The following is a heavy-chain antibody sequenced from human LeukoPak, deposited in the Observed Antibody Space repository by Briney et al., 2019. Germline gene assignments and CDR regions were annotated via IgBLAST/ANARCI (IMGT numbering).Heavy chain of an antibody. D-gene: IGHD2-15*01. CDR2: IYHSGST. CDR3: ARGYCSGGSCSNLNWFDP. CDR1: GGSISSGGYS. V-gene: IGHV4-30-2*01. Sequence: PSQTLSLTCAVSGGSISSGGYSWSWIRQPPGKGLEWIGYIYHSGSTYYNPSLKSRVTISVDRSKNQFSLKLSSVTAADTAVYYCARGYCSGGSCSNLNWFDPWGQGTLVTVSS. J-gene: IGHJ5*02.